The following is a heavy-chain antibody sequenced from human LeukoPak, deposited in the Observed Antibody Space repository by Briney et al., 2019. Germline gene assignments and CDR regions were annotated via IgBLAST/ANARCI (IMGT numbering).Heavy chain of an antibody. V-gene: IGHV3-23*01. J-gene: IGHJ4*02. D-gene: IGHD3-22*01. CDR2: ISGSGGST. CDR1: GFTFSSYA. CDR3: ARDPIYYDSSGYGLPDY. Sequence: GGSLRLSCAASGFTFSSYAMSWVRQAPGKGLEWVSAISGSGGSTYYADSVKGRFTISRDNSKNTLYLQMNSLRAEDTAVYYCARDPIYYDSSGYGLPDYWGQGTLVTVSS.